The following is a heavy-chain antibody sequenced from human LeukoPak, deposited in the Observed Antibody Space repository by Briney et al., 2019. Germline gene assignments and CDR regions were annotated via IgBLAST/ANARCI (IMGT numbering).Heavy chain of an antibody. CDR1: GGSFSGYY. CDR2: INHSGST. CDR3: ARGYDILTGYYT. Sequence: SETLSLTCAVYGGSFSGYYWSWIRQPPGKGLEWIGEINHSGSTNYNPFLKSRVTISVDTSKNQFSLKLSSVTAADTAVYYCARGYDILTGYYTWGQGTLVTVSS. J-gene: IGHJ4*02. D-gene: IGHD3-9*01. V-gene: IGHV4-34*01.